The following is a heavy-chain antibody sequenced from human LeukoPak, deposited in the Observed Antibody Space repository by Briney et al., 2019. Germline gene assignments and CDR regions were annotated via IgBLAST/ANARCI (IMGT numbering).Heavy chain of an antibody. D-gene: IGHD5-24*01. V-gene: IGHV3-53*05. J-gene: IGHJ3*02. Sequence: GGSLRLSCAASGFTVSSNYMIWVRQAPGKGLEWVSVIYSGGSTYYADSVRGRFTISRDNSKNSLYLQMNSLRAEDTALYYCAKRDSNNLDDAFDIWGQGTMVTVSS. CDR2: IYSGGST. CDR1: GFTVSSNY. CDR3: AKRDSNNLDDAFDI.